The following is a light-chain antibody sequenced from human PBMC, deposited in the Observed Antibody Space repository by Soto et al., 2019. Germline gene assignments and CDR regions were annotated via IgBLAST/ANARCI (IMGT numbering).Light chain of an antibody. Sequence: DTQMTQSPPTLSSSVGGRVTITCRASQSISSWLAWYQQKPGKAPKLLIYKASSLESGGPSRFSGSGSGTEFTLTISSLQPDDFATYDCQQDNGACGQGTK. CDR2: KAS. V-gene: IGKV1-5*03. CDR3: QQDNGA. CDR1: QSISSW. J-gene: IGKJ1*01.